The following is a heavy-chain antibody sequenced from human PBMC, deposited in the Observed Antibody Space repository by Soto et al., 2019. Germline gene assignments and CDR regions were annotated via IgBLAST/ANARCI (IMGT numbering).Heavy chain of an antibody. CDR2: ISAYNGNT. Sequence: GASVKVSCKASGYTFTSYGISWVRQAPGQGLEWMGWISAYNGNTNYAQKLQGRVTMTTDTSTSTAYMELRRLRSDDTSVYYCATEHCSSTSCYQYYSYYYGMYGWGQGTTVTVSS. CDR3: ATEHCSSTSCYQYYSYYYGMYG. CDR1: GYTFTSYG. V-gene: IGHV1-18*01. J-gene: IGHJ6*02. D-gene: IGHD2-2*01.